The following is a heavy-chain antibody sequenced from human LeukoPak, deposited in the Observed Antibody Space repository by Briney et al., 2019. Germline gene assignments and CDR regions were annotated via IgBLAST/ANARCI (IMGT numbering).Heavy chain of an antibody. CDR3: VRDYGYAFDI. CDR1: GFRFSDYS. V-gene: IGHV3-48*01. Sequence: GGSLRLSCVASGFRFSDYSMNWVRQAPGKGLEWLSYSTTSGHTAYYADSVKGRFTISRDNAKNSLYLQMNSLRVEETAVYYSVRDYGYAFDIWGHGTMVTVSS. D-gene: IGHD5-18*01. CDR2: STTSGHTA. J-gene: IGHJ3*02.